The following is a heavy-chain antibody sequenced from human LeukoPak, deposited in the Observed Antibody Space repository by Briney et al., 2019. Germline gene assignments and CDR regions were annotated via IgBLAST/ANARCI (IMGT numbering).Heavy chain of an antibody. CDR3: AGDSGRSVGATDY. J-gene: IGHJ4*02. CDR1: GFTFSSYS. Sequence: GGSLRLSCAASGFTFSSYSMNWVRQAPGKGLEWVSSISSSSSYIYYADSVKGRFTISRDNAKNSLYLQMNSLRAEDTAVYYCAGDSGRSVGATDYWGQGTLVTVSS. CDR2: ISSSSSYI. V-gene: IGHV3-21*01. D-gene: IGHD1-26*01.